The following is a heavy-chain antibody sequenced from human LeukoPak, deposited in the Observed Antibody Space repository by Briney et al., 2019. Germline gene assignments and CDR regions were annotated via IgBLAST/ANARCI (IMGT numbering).Heavy chain of an antibody. V-gene: IGHV3-48*04. Sequence: GGSLRLSCAASGFTFNSYSMNRVRQAPGKGLEWVSYISSSSSTIHYADSVKGRFTISRDNAKNSLYLQMNSLRAEDTAVYYCARAGEDYYDSSGYPFDYWGQGTLVTASS. J-gene: IGHJ4*02. CDR1: GFTFNSYS. CDR3: ARAGEDYYDSSGYPFDY. CDR2: ISSSSSTI. D-gene: IGHD3-22*01.